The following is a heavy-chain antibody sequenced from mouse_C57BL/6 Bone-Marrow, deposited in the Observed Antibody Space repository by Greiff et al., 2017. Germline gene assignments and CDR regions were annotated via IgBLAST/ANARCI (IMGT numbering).Heavy chain of an antibody. CDR1: GYTFTSYW. CDR2: IHPNSGST. D-gene: IGHD2-2*01. Sequence: VQLQQPGAELVKPGASVKLSCKASGYTFTSYWMHWVKQRPGQGLEWIGMIHPNSGSTNYNEKFKSKAKLTVDKSSSTAYKQLSRLTSEDSAVYYCARWLPAWFAYWGQGTLVTVSA. CDR3: ARWLPAWFAY. J-gene: IGHJ3*01. V-gene: IGHV1-64*01.